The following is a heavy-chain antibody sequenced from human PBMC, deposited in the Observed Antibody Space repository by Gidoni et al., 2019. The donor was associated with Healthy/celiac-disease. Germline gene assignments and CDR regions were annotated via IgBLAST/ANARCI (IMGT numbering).Heavy chain of an antibody. CDR3: ARGNSLSPVPAAIGIDY. J-gene: IGHJ4*02. V-gene: IGHV4-31*03. Sequence: QVQLQESGPGLVKPSQTLSLACTVSGGSLSSGGYYWSWIRQHPGKGLEWIGYIYYSGSTYYNPSLKSRVTISVDTSKNQFSLKLSSVTAADTAVYYCARGNSLSPVPAAIGIDYWGQGTLVTVSS. D-gene: IGHD2-2*02. CDR1: GGSLSSGGYY. CDR2: IYYSGST.